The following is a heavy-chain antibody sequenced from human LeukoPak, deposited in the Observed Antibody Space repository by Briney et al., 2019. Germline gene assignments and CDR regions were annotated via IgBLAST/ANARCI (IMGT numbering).Heavy chain of an antibody. CDR3: ASQFSDPPSDFDY. D-gene: IGHD5-24*01. CDR2: ISGSGGST. Sequence: AGGSLRLFCAASGFTFSDYYMSWIRQAPGKGLEWVSSISGSGGSTYYADSVKGRFTISRDNSKNTLYLQINSVRAEETAVYYCASQFSDPPSDFDYWGQGTLVTVSS. J-gene: IGHJ4*02. CDR1: GFTFSDYY. V-gene: IGHV3-23*01.